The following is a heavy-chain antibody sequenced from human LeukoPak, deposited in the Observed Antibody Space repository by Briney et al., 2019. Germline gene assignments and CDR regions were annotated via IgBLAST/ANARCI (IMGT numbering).Heavy chain of an antibody. CDR2: INPNTGGT. J-gene: IGHJ3*02. V-gene: IGHV1-2*02. D-gene: IGHD1-20*01. CDR3: ARLKAYNSKAFDI. Sequence: EASVTVSCTASGYTFTGYYMHWVRQAPGQGLEWMGWINPNTGGTNYAQKFQDRVTMTRDTSISTAYMELSRLRSDDTAMYYCARLKAYNSKAFDIWGQGTVVTVSS. CDR1: GYTFTGYY.